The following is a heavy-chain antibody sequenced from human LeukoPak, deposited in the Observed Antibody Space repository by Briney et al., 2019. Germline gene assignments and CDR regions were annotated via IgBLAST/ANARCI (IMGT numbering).Heavy chain of an antibody. CDR1: GFTFSGYS. V-gene: IGHV3-21*01. D-gene: IGHD1-20*01. CDR2: ISSSSSYI. CDR3: ARGSPRTLYNWNWFDP. Sequence: GGSLRLSCAASGFTFSGYSMNWVRQAPGKGLEWVSFISSSSSYIHYADSVKGRFTISRDNAKNSLYLQMNSLRAEDTAVYYCARGSPRTLYNWNWFDPWGQGTLVTVSS. J-gene: IGHJ5*02.